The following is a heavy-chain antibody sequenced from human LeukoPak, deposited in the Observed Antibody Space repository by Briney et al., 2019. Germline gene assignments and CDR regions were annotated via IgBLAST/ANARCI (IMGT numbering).Heavy chain of an antibody. CDR1: GYSISSGYY. CDR3: AEFGELLPSPGVPRYYYYMYV. Sequence: SETLSLTCAVSGYSISSGYYRGCIRPPPGKGLEWFGSIYHSGSTYSNPSLKSRATISGDTSKNQFSLKLSSVPAADTAVYYCAEFGELLPSPGVPRYYYYMYVWGKGTTVTVSS. D-gene: IGHD3-10*01. CDR2: IYHSGST. V-gene: IGHV4-38-2*01. J-gene: IGHJ6*03.